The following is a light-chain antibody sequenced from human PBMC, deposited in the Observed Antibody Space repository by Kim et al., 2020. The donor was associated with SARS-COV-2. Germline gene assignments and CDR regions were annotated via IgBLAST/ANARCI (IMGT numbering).Light chain of an antibody. Sequence: GQRVTISCSGSSPNIGSNTVNWYQQLPGTAPKLLIYSNNPRPSGVPDRFSGSKSGTSASLAISGLQSEDEADYYCAAWDDSLNGVVFGGGTQLTVL. CDR3: AAWDDSLNGVV. J-gene: IGLJ2*01. V-gene: IGLV1-44*01. CDR1: SPNIGSNT. CDR2: SNN.